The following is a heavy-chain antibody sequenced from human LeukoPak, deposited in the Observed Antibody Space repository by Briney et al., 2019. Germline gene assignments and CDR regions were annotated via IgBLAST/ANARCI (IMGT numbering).Heavy chain of an antibody. CDR3: ASTPTRYDSSGYYSGSFDY. CDR1: GGSISSSSYY. J-gene: IGHJ4*02. D-gene: IGHD3-22*01. CDR2: IYYSGST. Sequence: SETLSLTCTVSGGSISSSSYYWGWIRQPPGKGLEWIGSIYYSGSTYYNPSLKSRVTISVDTSKNQFSLKLSSVTAADTAVYYCASTPTRYDSSGYYSGSFDYWGQGTLVTVSS. V-gene: IGHV4-39*07.